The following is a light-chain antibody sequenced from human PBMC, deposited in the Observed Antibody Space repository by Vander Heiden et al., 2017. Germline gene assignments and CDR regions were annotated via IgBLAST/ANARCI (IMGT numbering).Light chain of an antibody. Sequence: FQITQSPSSLSASVGDRVTITCRASQSISSYLNWYQQKPGKAPKLLIYAASSLQSGVPSRFSGSGSGTDFTLTISSLQPEDFATYYCQQSDSTPYTFGQGTKLEIK. CDR3: QQSDSTPYT. CDR1: QSISSY. J-gene: IGKJ2*01. V-gene: IGKV1-39*01. CDR2: AAS.